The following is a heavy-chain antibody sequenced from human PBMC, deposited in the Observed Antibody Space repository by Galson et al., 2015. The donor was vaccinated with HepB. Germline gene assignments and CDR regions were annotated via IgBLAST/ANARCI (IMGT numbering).Heavy chain of an antibody. V-gene: IGHV6-1*01. CDR2: TYYRSKWSN. J-gene: IGHJ4*01. CDR1: GDSVSNNGAS. Sequence: CAISGDSVSNNGASWNWIRQSPSRGLEWLGRTYYRSKWSNDYALSMRGRIIVNPDTSKNQFSLQLNSMTPEDTAVYYCAGASSGSFDYWDQGALVTVSS. CDR3: AGASSGSFDY.